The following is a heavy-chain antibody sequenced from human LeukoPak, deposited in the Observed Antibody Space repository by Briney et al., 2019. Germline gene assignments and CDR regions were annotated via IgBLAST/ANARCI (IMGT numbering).Heavy chain of an antibody. Sequence: GRSLRLSCVVSAFTFSGYSMHWVRQAPGKGLEWVAFISHDGSNKYCADSLKGRFTISRDNSKNTLFLQMNSLRPEDTVVYYCARVGYDYNWYDAFDIWGQGTMVTVSS. CDR3: ARVGYDYNWYDAFDI. CDR1: AFTFSGYS. CDR2: ISHDGSNK. V-gene: IGHV3-30*04. J-gene: IGHJ3*02. D-gene: IGHD1-1*01.